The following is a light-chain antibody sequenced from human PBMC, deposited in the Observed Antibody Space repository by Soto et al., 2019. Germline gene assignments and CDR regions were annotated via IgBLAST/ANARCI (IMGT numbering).Light chain of an antibody. CDR2: DVS. Sequence: QSVLTQPASLSGSPGQSITISCTGSSSDVGGYNYVSWYQHHPGKAPKLMSYDVSNRPSGVSNRFPGSKSGNTASLTISGLQAEDEGEYYCSVYTTSSTREVFGTGTKVTVL. J-gene: IGLJ1*01. CDR3: SVYTTSSTREV. V-gene: IGLV2-14*01. CDR1: SSDVGGYNY.